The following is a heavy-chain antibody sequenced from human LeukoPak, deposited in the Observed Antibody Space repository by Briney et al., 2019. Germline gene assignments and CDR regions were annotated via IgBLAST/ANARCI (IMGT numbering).Heavy chain of an antibody. CDR3: ARHTGSGYDFAY. CDR1: GGSINNYY. D-gene: IGHD5-12*01. Sequence: PSETLSLTCTVSGGSINNYYWSWIRQPPGKGLEWIGYIYYNGVTNYNPSLKSRVTISLDTSKNQFSLRLSSVTAADTAVYYCARHTGSGYDFAYWGQGTLVTVCS. J-gene: IGHJ4*02. V-gene: IGHV4-59*08. CDR2: IYYNGVT.